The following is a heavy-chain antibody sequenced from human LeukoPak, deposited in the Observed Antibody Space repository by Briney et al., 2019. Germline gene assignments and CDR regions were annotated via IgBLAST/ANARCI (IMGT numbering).Heavy chain of an antibody. V-gene: IGHV4-4*02. CDR3: AREGGFYRPLDY. CDR2: FHLDGGT. J-gene: IGHJ4*02. D-gene: IGHD3-3*01. CDR1: GGSVTGTNW. Sequence: PSETLSLTREVSGGSVTGTNWWTWVRRPPGKGLEWIGEFHLDGGTNYNPSLKSRLIMSVDLPENHISLKMTSVTAAATAVYYCAREGGFYRPLDYSGQGTLVTVSS.